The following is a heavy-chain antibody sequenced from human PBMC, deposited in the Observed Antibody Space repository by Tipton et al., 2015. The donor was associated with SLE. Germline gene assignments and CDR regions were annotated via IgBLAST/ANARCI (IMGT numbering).Heavy chain of an antibody. CDR1: GGSISSYY. Sequence: TLSLTCTVSGGSISSYYWSWIRQPPGKGLEWIGYIYYSGSTNYNPSLKSRVTISVDTSKNQFSLKLNSVTAADTAVYYCARGPVTGNDAFDTWGQGTMVTVSS. J-gene: IGHJ3*02. CDR2: IYYSGST. CDR3: ARGPVTGNDAFDT. D-gene: IGHD2-8*02. V-gene: IGHV4-59*12.